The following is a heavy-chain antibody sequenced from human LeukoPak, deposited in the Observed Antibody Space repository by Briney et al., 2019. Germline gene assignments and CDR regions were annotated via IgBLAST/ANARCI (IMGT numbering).Heavy chain of an antibody. CDR1: GFTFSSYD. Sequence: GGSLRLSCAASGFTFSSYDMTWVRQAPGKGLEWVSSISSSSSYIYYADSVKGRFTISRDNAKNSLYLQMNSLRAEDTAVYYCARAPPYYYDSSGYYHTNFPFDYWGQGTLVTVSS. CDR3: ARAPPYYYDSSGYYHTNFPFDY. V-gene: IGHV3-21*01. J-gene: IGHJ4*02. CDR2: ISSSSSYI. D-gene: IGHD3-22*01.